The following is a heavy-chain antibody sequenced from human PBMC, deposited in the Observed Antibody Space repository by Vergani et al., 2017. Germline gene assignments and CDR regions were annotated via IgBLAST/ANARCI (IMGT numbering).Heavy chain of an antibody. CDR1: GYSFTSYW. CDR3: ARQRRLTVVFAEFDY. Sequence: EVQLVQSGAEVKKPGESLQISCKGSGYSFTSYWIGWVRQMPGKGLEWMGIIYPGDSDTRYSPSFQGQVTIAADKSISTAYLQWSSLKASDTAMYYCARQRRLTVVFAEFDYWGQGTLVTVSS. V-gene: IGHV5-51*01. CDR2: IYPGDSDT. J-gene: IGHJ4*02. D-gene: IGHD2-21*01.